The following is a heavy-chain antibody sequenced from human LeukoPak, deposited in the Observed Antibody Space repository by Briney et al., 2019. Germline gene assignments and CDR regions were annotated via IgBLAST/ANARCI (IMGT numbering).Heavy chain of an antibody. D-gene: IGHD2-15*01. V-gene: IGHV1-46*01. Sequence: GASVKVSCKASGYTFTSYYMHWVRQAPGQGLEWMGIINPSGGSTGYAQKFQGRVTMTRDTSTSTVYMELSSLRSEDTAVYYCARGGHYCSGGSCYSNWFDPWGQGTLVTVSS. CDR1: GYTFTSYY. CDR3: ARGGHYCSGGSCYSNWFDP. CDR2: INPSGGST. J-gene: IGHJ5*02.